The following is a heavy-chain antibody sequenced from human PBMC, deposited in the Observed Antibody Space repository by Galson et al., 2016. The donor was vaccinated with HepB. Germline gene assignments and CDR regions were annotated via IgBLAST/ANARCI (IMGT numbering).Heavy chain of an antibody. CDR1: GYTFNAHW. D-gene: IGHD3-10*01. Sequence: SLRLSCAASGYTFNAHWMNWVRQAPGKGLEWVANIRGDGIVSYYAESVRGRLTISRDNAKNPLYLQMNGLRVDETAVYYCSREMTGSYFDWGQGTLVTVSS. CDR3: SREMTGSYFD. V-gene: IGHV3-7*01. J-gene: IGHJ4*02. CDR2: IRGDGIVS.